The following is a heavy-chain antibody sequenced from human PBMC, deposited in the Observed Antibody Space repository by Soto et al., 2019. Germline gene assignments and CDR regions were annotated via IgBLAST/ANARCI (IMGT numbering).Heavy chain of an antibody. D-gene: IGHD3-22*01. V-gene: IGHV4-61*01. CDR1: GGSVSSGSYY. CDR2: IYYSGST. CDR3: ARGHFVVVTDYYYYYMDV. J-gene: IGHJ6*03. Sequence: SETLSLTCTVSGGSVSSGSYYWSWIRQPPGKELEWIGYIYYSGSTNYNPSLKSRVTISVDTSKNQSSLKLSSVTAADTAVYYFARGHFVVVTDYYYYYMDVWGKGTTVTVSS.